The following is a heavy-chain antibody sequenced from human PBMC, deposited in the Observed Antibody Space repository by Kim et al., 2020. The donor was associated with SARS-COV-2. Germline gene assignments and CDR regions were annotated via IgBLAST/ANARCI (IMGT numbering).Heavy chain of an antibody. Sequence: GGSLRLSCAASGFSCSDYEIHWVRQITGKGLEWVSAIGTAGDTFYQVSVKGRFTISRETSKNSLYLQMNNLRAADTAVYYYAREMAAGASAFDIWGQGAMVTVSS. CDR3: AREMAAGASAFDI. CDR1: GFSCSDYE. J-gene: IGHJ3*02. V-gene: IGHV3-13*04. D-gene: IGHD6-13*01. CDR2: IGTAGDT.